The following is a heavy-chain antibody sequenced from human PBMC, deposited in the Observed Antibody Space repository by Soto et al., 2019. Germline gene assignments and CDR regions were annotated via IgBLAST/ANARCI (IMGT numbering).Heavy chain of an antibody. CDR2: IIPILGIA. V-gene: IGHV1-69*08. CDR1: GGTFSSYT. CDR3: ARDGGSSWYSVDY. D-gene: IGHD6-13*01. J-gene: IGHJ4*02. Sequence: QVQLVQSGAEVKKPGSSVKVSCKASGGTFSSYTISWVRQAPGQGLEWMGRIIPILGIANYAQKFQGRVTSTXDXHTSTAYMELSSLRSEDTAVYYCARDGGSSWYSVDYWGQGTLVTVSS.